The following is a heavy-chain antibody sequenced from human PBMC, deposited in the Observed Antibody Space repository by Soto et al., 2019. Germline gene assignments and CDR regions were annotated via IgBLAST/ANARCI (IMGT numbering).Heavy chain of an antibody. Sequence: SETLSLTCTVSGGSISSYYWSWIRQPPGKGLEWIGYIYYSGSTNYNPSLKSRVTISVDTSKNQFSLKLSSVTAADTAVYYCASQVGYSSSWDEYYFDYWGQGTRVTVSS. D-gene: IGHD6-13*01. J-gene: IGHJ4*02. CDR3: ASQVGYSSSWDEYYFDY. CDR2: IYYSGST. CDR1: GGSISSYY. V-gene: IGHV4-59*01.